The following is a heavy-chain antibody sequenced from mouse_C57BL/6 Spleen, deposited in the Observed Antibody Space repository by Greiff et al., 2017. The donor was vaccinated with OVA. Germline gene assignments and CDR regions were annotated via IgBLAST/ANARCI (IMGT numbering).Heavy chain of an antibody. CDR1: GYTFTDYN. Sequence: VQLQQSGPELVKPGASVKIPCKASGYTFTDYNMDWVKQSHGKSLEWIGDINPNNGGTIYNQKFKGKATLTVDKSSSTAYMELRSLTSEDTAVYYCARGTYYGGAMDYWGQGTSVTVSS. J-gene: IGHJ4*01. D-gene: IGHD1-1*01. V-gene: IGHV1-18*01. CDR3: ARGTYYGGAMDY. CDR2: INPNNGGT.